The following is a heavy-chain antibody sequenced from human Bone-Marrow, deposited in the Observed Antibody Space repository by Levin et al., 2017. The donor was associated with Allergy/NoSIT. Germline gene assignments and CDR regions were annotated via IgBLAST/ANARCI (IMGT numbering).Heavy chain of an antibody. Sequence: SETLSLTCTVSGDSIRSNNFFWGWIRQPPGKGLQWIGYVYYSGSTFFTPSLESRVSMSVDTSNNHFSLNLNSVTAADTAVDYCARGRDGYKSHFDYWGQGTLVTVSS. J-gene: IGHJ4*02. CDR1: GDSIRSNNFF. CDR3: ARGRDGYKSHFDY. D-gene: IGHD5-24*01. V-gene: IGHV4-39*07. CDR2: VYYSGST.